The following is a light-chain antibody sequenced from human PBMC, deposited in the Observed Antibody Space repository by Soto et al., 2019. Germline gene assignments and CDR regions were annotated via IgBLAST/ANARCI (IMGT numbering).Light chain of an antibody. CDR2: RNN. CDR3: AAWDDSLTGFYV. CDR1: GSNIGNNF. V-gene: IGLV1-47*01. J-gene: IGLJ1*01. Sequence: QPVLTQPPSASGTPGQRVTISCSGSGSNIGNNFVYWYQQLPGMAPRLLISRNNQRPSGVPDRFSASKSGTSASLAISGLRSEDEADYYCAAWDDSLTGFYVFGTGTKLTVL.